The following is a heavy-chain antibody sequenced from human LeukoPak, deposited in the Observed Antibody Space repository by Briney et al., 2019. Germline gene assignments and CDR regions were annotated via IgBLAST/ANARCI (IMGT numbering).Heavy chain of an antibody. CDR3: ARDPPTALSIFDY. J-gene: IGHJ4*02. CDR2: TYYRSKWYN. D-gene: IGHD3-3*02. CDR1: GDSVSSNSAA. V-gene: IGHV6-1*01. Sequence: SQTLSLTCAISGDSVSSNSAAWNWIRQSPSRGLEWLGRTYYRSKWYNDYADFVKGRITVNPDTSKNQFSLQLNSVTPEDTVVYYCARDPPTALSIFDYWGQGTLVTVSS.